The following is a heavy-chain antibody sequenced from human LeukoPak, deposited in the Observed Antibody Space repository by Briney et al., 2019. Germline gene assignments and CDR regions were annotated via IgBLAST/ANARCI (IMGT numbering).Heavy chain of an antibody. V-gene: IGHV3-23*01. CDR1: GFTFSIHN. CDR2: INSGGDAT. J-gene: IGHJ4*02. CDR3: TKEGGLYDSGGYFDY. D-gene: IGHD3-3*01. Sequence: GGSLRLSCAASGFTFSIHNMDWVRQAPGKGLEWISYINSGGDATHYADSVKGRFTFSRDDSKNTLYLQMNSLRAEDTAVYYCTKEGGLYDSGGYFDYWGQGTLVTVSS.